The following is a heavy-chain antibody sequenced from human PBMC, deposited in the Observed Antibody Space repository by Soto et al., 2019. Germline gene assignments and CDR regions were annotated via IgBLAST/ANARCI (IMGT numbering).Heavy chain of an antibody. V-gene: IGHV4-34*01. CDR2: INHSRST. CDR3: ARGLYYVDTAMVPLTRLYLDY. D-gene: IGHD5-18*01. CDR1: GGSFSGYY. Sequence: SETLSLTCAVYGGSFSGYYWSWIRQPPGKGLEWIGEINHSRSTNYNPSLKSRVTISVDTSKNQFSLKLRSVTAADTALDCCARGLYYVDTAMVPLTRLYLDYWGQGTLVTVSS. J-gene: IGHJ4*02.